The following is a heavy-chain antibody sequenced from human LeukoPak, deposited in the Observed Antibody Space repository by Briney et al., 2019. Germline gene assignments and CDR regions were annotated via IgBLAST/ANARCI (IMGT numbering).Heavy chain of an antibody. CDR2: IYPGDSDT. Sequence: GESLKISCKGSGYSFTSYWIGWVRPMPGKGLEWMGIIYPGDSDTRYSPSFQGQVTISADKSISTAYLQWSSLKASDTAMYYCARAINCTSTSCYTDYYYYMDVWGKGTTVTVSS. D-gene: IGHD2-2*02. V-gene: IGHV5-51*01. J-gene: IGHJ6*03. CDR3: ARAINCTSTSCYTDYYYYMDV. CDR1: GYSFTSYW.